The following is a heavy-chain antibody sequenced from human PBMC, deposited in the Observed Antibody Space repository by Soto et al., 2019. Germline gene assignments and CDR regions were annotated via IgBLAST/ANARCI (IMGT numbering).Heavy chain of an antibody. CDR3: ARVSRIVVPAGAYYYYYGMDV. Sequence: GASVKVSCKASGGTFSSYAISWVRQAPGQGLEWMGGIIPIFGTANYAQKFQGRVTITADESTSTAYMELSSLRSEDTAVYYCARVSRIVVPAGAYYYYYGMDVWGRGTTVTVSS. V-gene: IGHV1-69*13. D-gene: IGHD2-2*01. J-gene: IGHJ6*02. CDR2: IIPIFGTA. CDR1: GGTFSSYA.